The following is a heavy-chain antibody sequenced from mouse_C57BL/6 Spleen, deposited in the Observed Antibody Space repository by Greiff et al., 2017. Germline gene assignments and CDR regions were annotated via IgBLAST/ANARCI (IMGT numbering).Heavy chain of an antibody. CDR3: ARSGYGNYVAMDY. J-gene: IGHJ4*01. CDR1: GYTFTSYW. D-gene: IGHD2-1*01. CDR2: IHPNSGST. Sequence: VQLQQPGAELVKPGASVKLSCKASGYTFTSYWMHWVKQRPGQGLEWIGMIHPNSGSTNYNEKFKSKATLTVDKSSSTAYMQLSSLTSEDSAVYYCARSGYGNYVAMDYWGQGTSVTVSS. V-gene: IGHV1-64*01.